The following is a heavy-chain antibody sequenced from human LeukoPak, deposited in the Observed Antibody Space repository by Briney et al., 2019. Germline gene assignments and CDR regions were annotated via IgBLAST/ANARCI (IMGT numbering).Heavy chain of an antibody. CDR1: GGSITSYY. J-gene: IGHJ4*02. CDR2: IYTRGST. CDR3: AGEGHYYDDTGYYYGGEDY. V-gene: IGHV4-4*07. Sequence: SETLSLTCTVSGGSITSYYWSWIRQPAGKGLEWIGRIYTRGSTKYSPSLKSRVTLSVDTSKNQFSLRLSSVTAADTAVYYCAGEGHYYDDTGYYYGGEDYWGQGTWSPSPQ. D-gene: IGHD3-22*01.